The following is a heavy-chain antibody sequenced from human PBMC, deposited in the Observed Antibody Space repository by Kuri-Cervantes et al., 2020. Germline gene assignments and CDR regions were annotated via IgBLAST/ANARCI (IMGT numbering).Heavy chain of an antibody. Sequence: LRLSCGVSGGSISSGGYSWSWIRQPPGKGLEWIGYMYHSGSTYYNPSLKSRVTVSVDRSKNQFSLKLSSVTAADTAVYYCASARDIGYCSGGSCYYFDYWGQGTLVTVSS. CDR3: ASARDIGYCSGGSCYYFDY. J-gene: IGHJ4*02. CDR2: MYHSGST. D-gene: IGHD2-15*01. CDR1: GGSISSGGYS. V-gene: IGHV4-30-2*01.